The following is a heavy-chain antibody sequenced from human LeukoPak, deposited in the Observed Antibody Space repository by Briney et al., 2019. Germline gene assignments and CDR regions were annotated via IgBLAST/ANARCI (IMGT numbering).Heavy chain of an antibody. V-gene: IGHV3-33*01. D-gene: IGHD6-6*01. Sequence: PGRSLRLSCAASGFTFSSYGMHWVGQAPGKGLEWVADIWYDGSNKYYADSVKGRFTISRDNSKNTLYLQMNSLRAEDTAVYYCAREEDRSSSSGLVFDYWGQGTLVTVSS. CDR2: IWYDGSNK. CDR1: GFTFSSYG. CDR3: AREEDRSSSSGLVFDY. J-gene: IGHJ4*02.